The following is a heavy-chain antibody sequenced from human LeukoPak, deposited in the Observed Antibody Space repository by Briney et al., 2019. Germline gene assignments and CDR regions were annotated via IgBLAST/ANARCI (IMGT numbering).Heavy chain of an antibody. D-gene: IGHD6-19*01. CDR3: ARFDSSGWYYFDY. V-gene: IGHV4-59*01. Sequence: SETLSLTCTVSGGSISSYYWSWIRQPPGKGLEWMGYIYYSGSTNYHPSLKSRVTISVDTSKNQFSLKLSSVTAADTAVYYCARFDSSGWYYFDYWGQGTLVTVSS. J-gene: IGHJ4*02. CDR1: GGSISSYY. CDR2: IYYSGST.